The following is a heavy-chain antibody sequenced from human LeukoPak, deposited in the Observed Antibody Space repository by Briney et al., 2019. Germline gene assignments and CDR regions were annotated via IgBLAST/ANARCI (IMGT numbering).Heavy chain of an antibody. D-gene: IGHD2-15*01. CDR3: ALPGYCSGGSCYFGFDP. CDR1: GGTFSSYA. V-gene: IGHV1-69*05. J-gene: IGHJ5*02. CDR2: IIPIFGTA. Sequence: SVKVSCKASGGTFSSYAISWVRQAPGQGLEWMGGIIPIFGTANYAQKFQGRVTITTDESTSTAYMELSSLRSEDTAVYYCALPGYCSGGSCYFGFDPWGQGTLVTVSS.